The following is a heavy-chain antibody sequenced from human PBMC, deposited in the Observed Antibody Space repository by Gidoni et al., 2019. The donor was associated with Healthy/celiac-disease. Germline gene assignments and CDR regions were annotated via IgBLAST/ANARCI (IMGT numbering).Heavy chain of an antibody. V-gene: IGHV1-69*01. J-gene: IGHJ4*02. CDR2: IIPIFVTA. D-gene: IGHD3-22*01. CDR3: ARANPYYDSSGYWPFDY. CDR1: GGTFSSYA. Sequence: QVQLVQSGAEVKQPGSSVKVSCTASGGTFSSYAISWVRQAPGQGLEWMGGIIPIFVTANYAQKFQGRVTITADESTSTAYMELSSLRSEDTAVYYCARANPYYDSSGYWPFDYWGQGTLVTVSS.